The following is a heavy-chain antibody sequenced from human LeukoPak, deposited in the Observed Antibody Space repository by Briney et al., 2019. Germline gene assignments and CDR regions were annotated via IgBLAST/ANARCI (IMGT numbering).Heavy chain of an antibody. CDR3: ARRSLSTSYPFDY. J-gene: IGHJ4*02. Sequence: SSETLSLTCVVSGGSISSGDYYWSWIRQPPGKGLEWIGYIYYSGSTYYNPSLKSRVTISVDTSKNQFSLKLYSVTAADTAVYYCARRSLSTSYPFDYWGQGTLVTVSS. V-gene: IGHV4-30-4*01. CDR1: GGSISSGDYY. D-gene: IGHD2-2*01. CDR2: IYYSGST.